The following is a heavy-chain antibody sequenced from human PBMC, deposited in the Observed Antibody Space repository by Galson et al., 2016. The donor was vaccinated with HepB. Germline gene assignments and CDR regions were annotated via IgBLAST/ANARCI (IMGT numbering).Heavy chain of an antibody. CDR1: GFTFSNAW. CDR2: IRSKSDGGTA. J-gene: IGHJ4*02. Sequence: SLRLSCAASGFTFSNAWMTWVRQAPGEGLEWVGRIRSKSDGGTAEYAAPVRGRFTISRDDSKNTLYLQMNSLKTDDTAIYYCTTQGNLDCWGQGTLVTVSS. V-gene: IGHV3-15*01. CDR3: TTQGNLDC. D-gene: IGHD1-14*01.